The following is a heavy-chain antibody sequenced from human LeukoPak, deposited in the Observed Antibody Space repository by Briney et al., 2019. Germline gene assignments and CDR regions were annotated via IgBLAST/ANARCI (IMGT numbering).Heavy chain of an antibody. D-gene: IGHD2-21*01. J-gene: IGHJ6*03. CDR2: INPNSGGT. V-gene: IGHV1-2*02. CDR3: ARDACDESLWYYYYYMDV. CDR1: GYTFTGYY. Sequence: ASVKVSCKASGYTFTGYYMHCVRQAPVQGLEWMGWINPNSGGTNYAQKFQGRVTMTRDTSISTAYMELSRLRSDDTAVYYCARDACDESLWYYYYYMDVWGKGTTVTVSS.